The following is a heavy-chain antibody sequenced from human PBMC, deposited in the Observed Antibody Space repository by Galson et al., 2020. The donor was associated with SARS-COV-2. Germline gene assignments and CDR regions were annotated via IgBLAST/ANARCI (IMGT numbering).Heavy chain of an antibody. J-gene: IGHJ4*02. V-gene: IGHV4-30-4*01. CDR3: ARGGITLIRAVIAY. D-gene: IGHD3-10*01. CDR1: GDSITSGDYY. Sequence: SQTLSLTCTVSGDSITSGDYYWSWIRQSPGRGLEWLGYVYHTGVTHYNPSLESRLHLSVDSSQNQFSLKLDSVTAADSAVYYCARGGITLIRAVIAYWGRGTLVTVSS. CDR2: VYHTGVT.